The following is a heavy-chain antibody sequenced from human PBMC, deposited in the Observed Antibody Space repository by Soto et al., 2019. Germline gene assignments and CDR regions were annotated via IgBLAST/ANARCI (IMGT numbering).Heavy chain of an antibody. V-gene: IGHV4-31*03. CDR2: IYYSGST. D-gene: IGHD7-27*01. CDR1: GGSIRRSDYY. CDR3: ARLESVTRSLGYFDY. J-gene: IGHJ4*02. Sequence: PSETLSLTCTVSGGSIRRSDYYWSWVRQLPGRGLEWIAYIYYSGSTFYNPSLMSRLAISVDTSRNQFSLSLTSVTAADTAVYYCARLESVTRSLGYFDYWRQGIRVTVSS.